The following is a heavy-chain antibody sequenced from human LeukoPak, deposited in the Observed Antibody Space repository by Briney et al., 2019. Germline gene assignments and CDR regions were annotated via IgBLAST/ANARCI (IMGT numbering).Heavy chain of an antibody. V-gene: IGHV4-31*03. J-gene: IGHJ6*02. CDR3: ARDRRIAAPGYYGMDV. Sequence: PSETLSLTCTVSGGSISSGGYYWSWIRQHPGKGLEWIGYIYYSGSTYYNPSLKSRVTISVDTSKNQFSLKLSSVTAADTAVYYCARDRRIAAPGYYGMDVWGQGTTVTVSS. CDR2: IYYSGST. D-gene: IGHD6-25*01. CDR1: GGSISSGGYY.